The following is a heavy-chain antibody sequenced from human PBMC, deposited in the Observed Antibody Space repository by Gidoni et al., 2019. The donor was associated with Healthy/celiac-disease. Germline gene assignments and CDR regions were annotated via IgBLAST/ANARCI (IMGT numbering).Heavy chain of an antibody. CDR3: AREPFGVLERLHFDY. CDR2: ISSSVSTI. V-gene: IGHV3-11*01. Sequence: QVQLVESGGGLVKHGGSLRLSCAASGFTFSDYYMSWIRQAPGKGLEWVSYISSSVSTIYYADSLKGRFTISRDNAKNSLYLHMNSLRAEDTAVYYCAREPFGVLERLHFDYWGQGTLFTVSS. D-gene: IGHD1-1*01. CDR1: GFTFSDYY. J-gene: IGHJ4*02.